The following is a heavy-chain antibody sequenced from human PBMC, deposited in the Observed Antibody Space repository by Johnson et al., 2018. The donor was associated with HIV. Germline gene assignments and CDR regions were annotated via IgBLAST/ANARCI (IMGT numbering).Heavy chain of an antibody. CDR1: GFTFSSSA. CDR2: ISYDGSNK. D-gene: IGHD5/OR15-5a*01. V-gene: IGHV3-30*14. J-gene: IGHJ3*02. Sequence: QVQLVESGGGVVQPGKSLRLSCAASGFTFSSSAMHWVRQAPGQGLQWVALISYDGSNKYYAEPVKGRFTISRDNSKNTLYLQMASLRAEDLAVYYCVRLMTRESTDAFDIWGQGTMVTVSS. CDR3: VRLMTRESTDAFDI.